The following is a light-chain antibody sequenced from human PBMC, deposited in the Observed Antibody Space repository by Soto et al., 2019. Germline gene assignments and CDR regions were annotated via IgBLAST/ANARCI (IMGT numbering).Light chain of an antibody. CDR2: GAS. V-gene: IGKV3-11*01. CDR1: QSIGNF. J-gene: IGKJ5*01. CDR3: QQRSNWIT. Sequence: ILLKQSPDILSLAPGERATLSCRASQSIGNFLAWYQQKPGQAPRLLIYGASSRATGIPDRFSGSGSGTDFTLTISSLEPEDFAVYYCQQRSNWITFGQGTRLAI.